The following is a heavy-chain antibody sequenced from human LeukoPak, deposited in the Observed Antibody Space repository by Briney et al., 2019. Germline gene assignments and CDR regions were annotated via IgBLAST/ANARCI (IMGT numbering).Heavy chain of an antibody. Sequence: SQTLSLTCALSGDSVSSNSAAWNWIRQSPSRGLEWLGRAYYRSKWYKDYAEFVKSRVTINTDTSKNQFSLQLNSVTPEDTAMYYCARDGHAPQSPYYFGYWGQGTLVTVSS. CDR2: AYYRSKWYK. CDR1: GDSVSSNSAA. J-gene: IGHJ4*02. V-gene: IGHV6-1*01. CDR3: ARDGHAPQSPYYFGY.